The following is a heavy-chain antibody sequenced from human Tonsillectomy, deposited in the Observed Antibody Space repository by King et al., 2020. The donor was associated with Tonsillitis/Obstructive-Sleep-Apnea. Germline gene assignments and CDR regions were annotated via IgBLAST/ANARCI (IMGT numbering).Heavy chain of an antibody. CDR3: ARGVGVATILGYFDY. Sequence: VQLVESGGGVVQPGRSLRLSCAASGFTFSSNAMHWVRQAPGKGLEWVAVISYDGSNKYYADSVKGLFTISRDNSNNTLDLQMNSLSAEDTAIYYCARGVGVATILGYFDYWGQGTLVTVSS. CDR2: ISYDGSNK. D-gene: IGHD5-12*01. V-gene: IGHV3-30*01. J-gene: IGHJ4*02. CDR1: GFTFSSNA.